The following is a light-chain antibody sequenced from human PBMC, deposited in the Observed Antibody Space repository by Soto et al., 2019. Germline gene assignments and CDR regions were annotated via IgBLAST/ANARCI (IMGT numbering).Light chain of an antibody. CDR3: SSYTSSSTYV. CDR1: RSDVGGYNY. Sequence: QSVLTQPASVSGSPGQSITISCTGTRSDVGGYNYVSWYQQHPGKAPKLMIYDVSNRPSGVSNRFSGSKSGNTASLTISGLQAEDEADYDCSSYTSSSTYVFGTVTKVTVL. J-gene: IGLJ1*01. CDR2: DVS. V-gene: IGLV2-14*01.